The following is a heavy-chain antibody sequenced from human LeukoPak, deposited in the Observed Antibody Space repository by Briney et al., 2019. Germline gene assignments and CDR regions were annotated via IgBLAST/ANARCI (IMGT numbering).Heavy chain of an antibody. CDR2: ISSSGSTI. V-gene: IGHV3-48*03. D-gene: IGHD1-26*01. J-gene: IGHJ4*02. CDR3: ASSMSGSYYEPLDY. CDR1: GFTFSSYE. Sequence: PGGSLRLSCAASGFTFSSYEMNWVRQAPGKGLEWVSYISSSGSTIYYADSVKGRFTISRDNSKNTLYLQMGSLRAEDMAVYYCASSMSGSYYEPLDYWGQGTLVTVSS.